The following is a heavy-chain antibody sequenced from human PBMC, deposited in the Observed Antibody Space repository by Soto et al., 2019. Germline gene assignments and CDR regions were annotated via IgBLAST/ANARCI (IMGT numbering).Heavy chain of an antibody. CDR3: AKEPLAFFGVVSKTHQYYFDY. CDR1: GFTFSSYA. Sequence: GGSLRLSCAASGFTFSSYAMSWVRQAPGKGLEWVSAISGSGGSTYYADSVKGRFTISRDNSKNTLYLQMNSLRAEDTAVYYCAKEPLAFFGVVSKTHQYYFDYWGQGTLVTVSS. D-gene: IGHD3-3*01. V-gene: IGHV3-23*01. J-gene: IGHJ4*02. CDR2: ISGSGGST.